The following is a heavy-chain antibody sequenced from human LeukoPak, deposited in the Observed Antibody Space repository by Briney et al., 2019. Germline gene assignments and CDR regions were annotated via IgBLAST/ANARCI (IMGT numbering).Heavy chain of an antibody. D-gene: IGHD3-22*01. CDR3: SLTTIYFDY. CDR1: GFTFSSYA. Sequence: GGSLKLSCEASGFTFSSYAMSWVRQAPGKGLEWASAISGSGGSTYYADSVKGRFTISRDNSKNTLYLQMNSLRAEDTAVYYCSLTTIYFDYWGQGTLVTVSS. CDR2: ISGSGGST. J-gene: IGHJ4*02. V-gene: IGHV3-23*01.